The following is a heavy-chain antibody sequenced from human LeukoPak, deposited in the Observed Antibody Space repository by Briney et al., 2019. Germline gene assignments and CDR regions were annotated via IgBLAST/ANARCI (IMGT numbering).Heavy chain of an antibody. CDR2: ISGSGGST. CDR1: GFTFSSYG. CDR3: AKSHSDGYGRSWATSYYYYMDV. V-gene: IGHV3-23*01. J-gene: IGHJ6*03. Sequence: GGSLRLSCAASGFTFSSYGMSWVRQAPGKGLEWVSAISGSGGSTYYADSVKGHLTISRDNSKNTLYLQMNSLRPEDTAVYYCAKSHSDGYGRSWATSYYYYMDVWGKGTTVTISS. D-gene: IGHD5-18*01.